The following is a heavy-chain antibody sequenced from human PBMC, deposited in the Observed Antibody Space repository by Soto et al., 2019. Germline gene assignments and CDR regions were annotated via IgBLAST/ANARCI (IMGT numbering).Heavy chain of an antibody. D-gene: IGHD3-10*01. CDR2: MNPGSGDT. J-gene: IGHJ5*02. V-gene: IGHV1-8*01. CDR1: GYSFTNND. Sequence: ASVKFSCKASGYSFTNNDVTCVRQATGQGREWMGWMNPGSGDTGYAQKCQGRVTMTRDISIATAYMELSSLRSDDTDIYYCARMETCGSLNCFDAWGQGTLVTVSS. CDR3: ARMETCGSLNCFDA.